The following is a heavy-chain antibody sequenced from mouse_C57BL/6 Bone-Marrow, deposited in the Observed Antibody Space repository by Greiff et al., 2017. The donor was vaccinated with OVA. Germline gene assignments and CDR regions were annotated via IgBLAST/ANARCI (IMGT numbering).Heavy chain of an antibody. D-gene: IGHD1-1*01. Sequence: DVHLVESGGGLVKPGGSLKLSCAASGFTFSDYGMHWVRQAPEKGLEWVAYISSGSSTIYYADTVKGRFTISRDNAKNTLFLQMTSLRSEDTAMYYCARERALLPLFAYWGQGTLVTVSA. CDR3: ARERALLPLFAY. V-gene: IGHV5-17*01. CDR2: ISSGSSTI. J-gene: IGHJ3*01. CDR1: GFTFSDYG.